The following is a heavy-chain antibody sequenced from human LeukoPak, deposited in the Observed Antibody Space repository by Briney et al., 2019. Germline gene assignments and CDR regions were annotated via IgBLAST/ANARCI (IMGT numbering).Heavy chain of an antibody. J-gene: IGHJ5*02. CDR3: ARVGGYDTFNWFDP. CDR2: IIPIFGTA. Sequence: GASVKVSCKASGGTFSSYAISWVRQAPGQGLEWMGGIIPIFGTANYAQKFQGRVTITTDESTSTAYMELSSLRSEDTAVYYCARVGGYDTFNWFDPWGQGTLATVSS. D-gene: IGHD5-12*01. V-gene: IGHV1-69*05. CDR1: GGTFSSYA.